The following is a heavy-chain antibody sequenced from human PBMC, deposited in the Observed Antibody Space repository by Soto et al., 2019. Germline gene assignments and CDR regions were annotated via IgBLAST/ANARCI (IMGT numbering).Heavy chain of an antibody. CDR2: IYYSGST. J-gene: IGHJ4*02. V-gene: IGHV4-59*01. CDR1: GGSISSYY. CDR3: GRHRADSGYDYFDY. D-gene: IGHD5-12*01. Sequence: PSETLSLTCTVSGGSISSYYWSWIRQPPGKGLEWIGYIYYSGSTNYNPSLKSRVTISVDTSKNQFSLKLSSVTAADTAVYYCGRHRADSGYDYFDYWGQGTLVTVSS.